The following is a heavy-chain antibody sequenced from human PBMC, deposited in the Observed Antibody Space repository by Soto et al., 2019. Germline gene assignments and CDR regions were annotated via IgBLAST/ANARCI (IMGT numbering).Heavy chain of an antibody. V-gene: IGHV3-30-3*01. J-gene: IGHJ4*02. CDR2: ISYDGSNK. CDR1: GFTFSIYA. Sequence: PGGSLGLSCAASGFTFSIYAMHWVRQAPGKGLEWVAVISYDGSNKYYADSVKGRFTISIDNSKNTLYLQMHSLRAEDTALYYCAKAYCSGGSCFKQYYFASWGQGTMLTGSS. CDR3: AKAYCSGGSCFKQYYFAS. D-gene: IGHD2-15*01.